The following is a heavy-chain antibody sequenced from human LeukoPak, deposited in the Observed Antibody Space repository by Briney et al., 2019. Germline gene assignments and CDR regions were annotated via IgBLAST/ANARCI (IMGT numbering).Heavy chain of an antibody. CDR2: INPNSGGT. V-gene: IGHV1-2*02. D-gene: IGHD5-18*01. J-gene: IGHJ4*02. CDR3: ARDKGYGDYFDY. CDR1: GYTFTGYY. Sequence: ASVKVSCKASGYTFTGYYMHWVRQAPGQGLEWMGWINPNSGGTSYAQKFQGRVTMTRDTSISTAYMEMSRLRSDDTAVYYCARDKGYGDYFDYWGQGTLVTVSS.